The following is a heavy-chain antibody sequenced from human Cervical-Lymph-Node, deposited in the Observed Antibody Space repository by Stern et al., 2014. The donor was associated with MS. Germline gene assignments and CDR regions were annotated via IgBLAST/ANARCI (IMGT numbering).Heavy chain of an antibody. D-gene: IGHD5-24*01. Sequence: VQLVQSGAEVKKPGSSVKVSCKASGGTFSSYTISWVRQAPGQGLEWMGRIIPILGIANYAQKFQGRVTITADKSTSTAYMELSSLRSEDTAVYYCARYSGYNQRGSFDYWGQGTLVTVSS. CDR2: IIPILGIA. V-gene: IGHV1-69*09. CDR1: GGTFSSYT. J-gene: IGHJ4*02. CDR3: ARYSGYNQRGSFDY.